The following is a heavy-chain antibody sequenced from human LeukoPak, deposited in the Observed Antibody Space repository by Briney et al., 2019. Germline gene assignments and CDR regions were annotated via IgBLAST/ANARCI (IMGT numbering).Heavy chain of an antibody. CDR2: MNSDGSSI. V-gene: IGHV3-74*03. Sequence: PGGSLRLSCAVSGFTFSSYWMHWVRQAPGKGLVWVSRMNSDGSSIKYADSVKGRFTISRDNAKNTLYLQMNSLRAEDTAVYYCARVLGSGHAFDIWAKGQWSPSLQ. CDR3: ARVLGSGHAFDI. CDR1: GFTFSSYW. D-gene: IGHD2-15*01. J-gene: IGHJ3*02.